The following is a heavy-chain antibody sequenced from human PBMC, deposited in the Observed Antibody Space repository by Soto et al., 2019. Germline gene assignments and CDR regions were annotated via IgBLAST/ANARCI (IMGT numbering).Heavy chain of an antibody. CDR2: IIPIFGTA. J-gene: IGHJ5*02. CDR1: GGTFSSYA. V-gene: IGHV1-69*13. CDR3: ARDRGIAAAPFDP. D-gene: IGHD6-13*01. Sequence: SVKVSCKASGGTFSSYAISWVRQAPGQGLEWMGGIIPIFGTANYAQKFQGRVTITADESTSTAYMELSSLRSEDTAVYYCARDRGIAAAPFDPWGQGTLVTVSS.